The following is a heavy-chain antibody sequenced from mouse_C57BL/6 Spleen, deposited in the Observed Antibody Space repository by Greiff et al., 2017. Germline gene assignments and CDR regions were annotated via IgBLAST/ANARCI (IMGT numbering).Heavy chain of an antibody. CDR2: IDPSDSET. J-gene: IGHJ4*01. Sequence: VQLQQPGAELVRPGSSVKLSCKASGYTFTSYWMHWVKQRPIQGLEWIGNIDPSDSETHYNQKFKDKATLTVDKSSSTAYMQLSSLTSADSAVYYCARSGWLLQAMDYWGQGTSVTVSS. D-gene: IGHD2-3*01. CDR3: ARSGWLLQAMDY. V-gene: IGHV1-52*01. CDR1: GYTFTSYW.